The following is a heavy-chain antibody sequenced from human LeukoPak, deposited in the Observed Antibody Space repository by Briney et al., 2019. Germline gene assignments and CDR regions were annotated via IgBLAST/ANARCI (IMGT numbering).Heavy chain of an antibody. J-gene: IGHJ4*02. Sequence: GASVKVSCKVSGYTLTELSMHWVRQAPGQGLEWMGWISAYNGNTNYAQKLQGRVTMTTDTSTSTAYMELRSLRSDDTAVYYCARGGRTRITMVRGVQYPFDYWGQGTLVTVSS. CDR2: ISAYNGNT. CDR3: ARGGRTRITMVRGVQYPFDY. D-gene: IGHD3-10*01. CDR1: GYTLTELS. V-gene: IGHV1-18*01.